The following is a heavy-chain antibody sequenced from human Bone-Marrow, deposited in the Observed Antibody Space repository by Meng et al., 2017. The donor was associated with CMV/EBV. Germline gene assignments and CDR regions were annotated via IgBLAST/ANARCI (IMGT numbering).Heavy chain of an antibody. D-gene: IGHD3-16*01. CDR3: ARAGGTYETLYGMDV. V-gene: IGHV3-7*01. CDR1: GFTFRTYW. Sequence: GGSLRSSCAASGFTFRTYWMSWVRQAPGKGLEWVANIKQDGSEKYYVDSVKGRFTVSRDNAKNSLYFQMNSLRAEDTAVYYCARAGGTYETLYGMDVWGQGTTVTVSS. J-gene: IGHJ6*02. CDR2: IKQDGSEK.